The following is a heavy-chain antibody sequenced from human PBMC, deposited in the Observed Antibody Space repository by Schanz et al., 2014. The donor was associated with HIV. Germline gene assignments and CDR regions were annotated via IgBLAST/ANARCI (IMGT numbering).Heavy chain of an antibody. CDR2: ISYDGTKK. D-gene: IGHD3-16*01. CDR1: GFNFNSYG. J-gene: IGHJ6*02. V-gene: IGHV3-30*03. Sequence: QEQLVESGGGVVQPGRSLRLSCVASGFNFNSYGMHWVRQAPGKGLEWVAVISYDGTKKHYADSVKGRFTISRDNAKNSLFLQMESLRAEDTAVYYCARDGGEAWGQGTTVTVSS. CDR3: ARDGGEA.